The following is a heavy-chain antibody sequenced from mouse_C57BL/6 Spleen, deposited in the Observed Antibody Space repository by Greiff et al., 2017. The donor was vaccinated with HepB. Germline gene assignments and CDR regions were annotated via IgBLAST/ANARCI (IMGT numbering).Heavy chain of an antibody. V-gene: IGHV1-22*01. Sequence: VQLKQSGPELVKPGASVKMSCKASGYTFTDYNMHWVKQSHGKSLEWIGYINPNNGGTSYNQKFKGKATLTVNKSSSTAYMELRSLTSEDSAVYYCASEDDYDEGFDYWGQGTTLTVSS. D-gene: IGHD2-4*01. CDR1: GYTFTDYN. CDR3: ASEDDYDEGFDY. J-gene: IGHJ2*01. CDR2: INPNNGGT.